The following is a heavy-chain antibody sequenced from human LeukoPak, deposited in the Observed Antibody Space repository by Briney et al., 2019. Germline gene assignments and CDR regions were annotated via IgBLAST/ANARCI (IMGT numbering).Heavy chain of an antibody. CDR2: INSNSGGT. Sequence: ASVKVSCKASGYTFTDYYMHWVRQAPGQGLEWMGWINSNSGGTNYAQKFQDRVTMTSDTSISTAYMELSTLRSDDTAVYYCASKGAGYCRSTNCQGAFDIWGQGTMVSVSS. CDR3: ASKGAGYCRSTNCQGAFDI. CDR1: GYTFTDYY. V-gene: IGHV1-2*02. J-gene: IGHJ3*02. D-gene: IGHD2-2*01.